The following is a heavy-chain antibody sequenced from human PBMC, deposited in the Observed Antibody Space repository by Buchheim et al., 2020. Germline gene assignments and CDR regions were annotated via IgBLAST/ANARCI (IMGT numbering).Heavy chain of an antibody. V-gene: IGHV3-7*01. D-gene: IGHD1-14*01. Sequence: EVQLVESGGGLVQPGGSLRLSCAASGFTFNSHWMTWVRQAPGKGLEWVATILQDGKEQYYVDSVKGRFTISRENAKNSLYLQMSSLRAEDTAVYYCARHTYHRLDSWGQGTL. J-gene: IGHJ4*02. CDR1: GFTFNSHW. CDR3: ARHTYHRLDS. CDR2: ILQDGKEQ.